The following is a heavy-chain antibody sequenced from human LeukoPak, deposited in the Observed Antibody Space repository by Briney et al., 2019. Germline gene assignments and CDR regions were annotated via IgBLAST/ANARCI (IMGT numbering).Heavy chain of an antibody. CDR2: IYPGDSDT. CDR3: ARRQANYSSSSGYYYYYMDV. CDR1: GYSFTSYW. D-gene: IGHD6-6*01. J-gene: IGHJ6*03. Sequence: GESLKISCKGSGYSFTSYWIGWVRQMPGKGLEWMGIIYPGDSDTRYSPSFQGQVTISADKSISTAYLQWSSLKASDTAMYYCARRQANYSSSSGYYYYYMDVWGKGTTVTVSS. V-gene: IGHV5-51*01.